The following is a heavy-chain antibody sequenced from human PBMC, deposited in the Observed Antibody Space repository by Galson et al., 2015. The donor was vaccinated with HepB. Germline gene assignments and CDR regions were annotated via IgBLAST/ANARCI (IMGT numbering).Heavy chain of an antibody. CDR3: TTEYYDYVWGSPLIDY. CDR2: IKSKTDGGTT. D-gene: IGHD3-16*01. V-gene: IGHV3-15*07. CDR1: GFTFSNAW. Sequence: SLRLSCAASGFTFSNAWMNWVRQAPGKGLEWVGRIKSKTDGGTTDYAAPVKGRFTISRDDSKNTLYLQMNSLKTEDTAVYYCTTEYYDYVWGSPLIDYWGQGTLVTVSS. J-gene: IGHJ4*02.